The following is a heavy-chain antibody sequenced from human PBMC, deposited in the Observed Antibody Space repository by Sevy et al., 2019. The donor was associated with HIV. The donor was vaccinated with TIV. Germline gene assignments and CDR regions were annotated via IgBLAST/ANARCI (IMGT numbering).Heavy chain of an antibody. V-gene: IGHV1-2*02. D-gene: IGHD3-3*01. CDR3: AKVGVGWSAFLDH. CDR2: INGKSGDT. CDR1: GYIFSDYH. J-gene: IGHJ4*02. Sequence: ASVKVYCKASGYIFSDYHIHWARQAPGQRLEWMGWINGKSGDTEYAEKFQGRVTMSRDTSISTAYMELTRLQSDDTSVYYCAKVGVGWSAFLDHRGQGTLVTVSS.